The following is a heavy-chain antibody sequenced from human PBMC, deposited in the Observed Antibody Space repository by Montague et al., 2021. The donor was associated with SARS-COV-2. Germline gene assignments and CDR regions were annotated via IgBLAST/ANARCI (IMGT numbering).Heavy chain of an antibody. CDR2: INQDGSDK. Sequence: SLRLSCAASEFTFSRYWMTWVRQAPGKGLEWVASINQDGSDKRXXXSXXXRFTISRDNAMNSLFLQMNSLRVEDTAVYYCSRDSVVGATAEWFDPWGQGTLVTVSS. J-gene: IGHJ5*02. CDR1: EFTFSRYW. V-gene: IGHV3-7*01. D-gene: IGHD1-26*01. CDR3: SRDSVVGATAEWFDP.